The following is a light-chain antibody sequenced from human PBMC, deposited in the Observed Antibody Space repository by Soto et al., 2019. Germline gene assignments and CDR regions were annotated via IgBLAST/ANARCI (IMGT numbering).Light chain of an antibody. CDR2: EVN. CDR3: CSHVGGSSPQWV. V-gene: IGLV2-23*02. CDR1: SNDVGGYNL. J-gene: IGLJ3*02. Sequence: QSALTQPASVSGSPGQSITISCTGTSNDVGGYNLVSWFQQHPGKAPKLMISEVNKRPSGVSNRFSGSKSAKTASLTISGLQAEDEADYYCCSHVGGSSPQWVCGGGTKLTVL.